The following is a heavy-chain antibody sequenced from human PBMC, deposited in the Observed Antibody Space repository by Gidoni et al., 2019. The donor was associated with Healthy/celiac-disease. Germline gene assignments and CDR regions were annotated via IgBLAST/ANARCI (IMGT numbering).Heavy chain of an antibody. D-gene: IGHD3-3*01. CDR1: GFPFSSYA. Sequence: EVQLLESGGGLVQPGGSLRLSCAASGFPFSSYAMRWVRQAPGKGLGGFSAISGSGGSTYYADSVKGRFTISRDNSKNTLYLQMNSLRAEDTAVYYCAKVAYYDFWSGYPPYYYMDVWGKGTTVTVSS. V-gene: IGHV3-23*01. J-gene: IGHJ6*03. CDR2: ISGSGGST. CDR3: AKVAYYDFWSGYPPYYYMDV.